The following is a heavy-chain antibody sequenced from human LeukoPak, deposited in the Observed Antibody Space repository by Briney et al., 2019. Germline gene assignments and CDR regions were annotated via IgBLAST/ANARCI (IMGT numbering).Heavy chain of an antibody. Sequence: SETLSLTCTVSGGSISSGSYYWTCIRQPAGKGLEWIGYIYYSGSTNYNPSLKSRVTISVDTSKNQFSLKLSSVTAADTAVYYCARHLSPGIAPKDYWGQGALVTVSS. CDR2: IYYSGST. J-gene: IGHJ4*02. D-gene: IGHD6-13*01. CDR3: ARHLSPGIAPKDY. V-gene: IGHV4-61*10. CDR1: GGSISSGSYY.